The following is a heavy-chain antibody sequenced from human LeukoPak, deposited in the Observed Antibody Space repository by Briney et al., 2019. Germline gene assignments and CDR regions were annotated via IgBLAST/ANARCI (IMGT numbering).Heavy chain of an antibody. CDR1: GYSFTSYW. CDR2: IYPGDSDT. Sequence: GESLKISCKGSGYSFTSYWIGWVRQMPGKGLEWMGIIYPGDSDTRYSPSFQGQVTISADKSISTAYLQWGSLKASDTAMYYCARQRPGITGTTGAFDIWGQGTMVAVSS. D-gene: IGHD1-20*01. CDR3: ARQRPGITGTTGAFDI. V-gene: IGHV5-51*01. J-gene: IGHJ3*02.